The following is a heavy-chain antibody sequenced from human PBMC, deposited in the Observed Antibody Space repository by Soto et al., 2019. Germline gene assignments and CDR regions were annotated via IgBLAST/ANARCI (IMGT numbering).Heavy chain of an antibody. J-gene: IGHJ6*02. CDR1: GFSFSHYA. D-gene: IGHD2-2*01. CDR3: AKPGARTVVVPAAMGV. Sequence: GGSLRLSCAASGFSFSHYAMHWFRQAPGKGLEWVAVISHEGSKKYYADSVKGRFTISRDNSKNTIYLQMSSLRAADTAVYSCAKPGARTVVVPAAMGVWGQGTTVTVSS. V-gene: IGHV3-30*18. CDR2: ISHEGSKK.